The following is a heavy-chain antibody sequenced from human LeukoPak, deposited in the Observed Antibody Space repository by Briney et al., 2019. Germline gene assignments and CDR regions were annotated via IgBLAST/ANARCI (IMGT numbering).Heavy chain of an antibody. CDR3: SRENGAFSPFGY. Sequence: SETLSLICGVSGGFISKTYWGCWVRQPTGQGVEWIGEISLTGLTHYNPSLESRVTVSLDKSKNLLSLNQTSVTAADTAVYYCSRENGAFSPFGYWGQGILVIVLS. D-gene: IGHD2-8*01. CDR2: ISLTGLT. J-gene: IGHJ4*02. V-gene: IGHV4-4*02. CDR1: GGFISKTYW.